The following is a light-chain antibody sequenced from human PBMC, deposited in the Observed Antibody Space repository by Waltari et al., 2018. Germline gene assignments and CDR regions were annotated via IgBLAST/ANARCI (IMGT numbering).Light chain of an antibody. J-gene: IGLJ2*01. Sequence: QSALTQPASVSGSPGQSITISCTGTSSDVESYDLVSWYQHHPGKVPKLIIYEVTKRSSRVSGRFSGSTSGNSATLTISGLQAEDEADYYCCSYAGYSLFVIFGGGTKLTVL. V-gene: IGLV2-23*02. CDR1: SSDVESYDL. CDR3: CSYAGYSLFVI. CDR2: EVT.